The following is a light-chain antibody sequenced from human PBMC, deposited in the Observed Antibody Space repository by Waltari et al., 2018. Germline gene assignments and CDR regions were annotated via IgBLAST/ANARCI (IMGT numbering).Light chain of an antibody. CDR3: QQSYNFPRT. J-gene: IGKJ1*01. CDR1: QGISRW. CDR2: AAS. Sequence: QMTQSPSSLSASVGDRVTITRRASQGISRWLAWYQQKPGKAPNLLMYAASSLQSGVPSRFSGSGSGTDFTLTISSLQPEDSAIYYCQQSYNFPRTFGQGTKVEVK. V-gene: IGKV1-12*01.